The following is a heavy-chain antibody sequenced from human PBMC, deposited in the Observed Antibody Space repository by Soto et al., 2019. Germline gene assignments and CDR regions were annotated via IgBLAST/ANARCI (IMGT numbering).Heavy chain of an antibody. Sequence: SVKVSCKASGGTFSSYAISWVRQAPGQGLEWMGGIIPIFGTANYAQKFQGRVTITADESTSTAYMELSSLRSEDTAVYYCARGPGPDYYYYYGMDVWGQGTTVTVSS. CDR2: IIPIFGTA. CDR3: ARGPGPDYYYYYGMDV. J-gene: IGHJ6*02. V-gene: IGHV1-69*13. CDR1: GGTFSSYA.